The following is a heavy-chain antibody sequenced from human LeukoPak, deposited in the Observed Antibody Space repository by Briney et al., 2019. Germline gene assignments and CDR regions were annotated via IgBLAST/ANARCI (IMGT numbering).Heavy chain of an antibody. Sequence: ASVKVSCKASGYTFTGYYMHWVRQAPGQGLEWMGWINPNSGGTNYAQKFQGRVTMTRDTSISTAYMELSRLRSDDTAAYYCARERAFSPLRYFDERHDAFDIWGQGTMVTVSS. V-gene: IGHV1-2*02. CDR2: INPNSGGT. D-gene: IGHD3-9*01. CDR1: GYTFTGYY. CDR3: ARERAFSPLRYFDERHDAFDI. J-gene: IGHJ3*02.